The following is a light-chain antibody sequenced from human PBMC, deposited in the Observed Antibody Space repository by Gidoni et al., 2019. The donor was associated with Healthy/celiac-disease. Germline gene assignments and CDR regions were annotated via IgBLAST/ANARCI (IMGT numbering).Light chain of an antibody. CDR3: QQSYGTPRS. Sequence: DIQMPQSPSSLSASVGDRVTITCRASQSIASSLNWYQQKPGKAPKLLMYAASSLQSGVPSRFSGSGSGTDFTLTISSLQPEDFATYYCQQSYGTPRSFGQGTKLEIK. CDR1: QSIASS. CDR2: AAS. V-gene: IGKV1-39*01. J-gene: IGKJ2*04.